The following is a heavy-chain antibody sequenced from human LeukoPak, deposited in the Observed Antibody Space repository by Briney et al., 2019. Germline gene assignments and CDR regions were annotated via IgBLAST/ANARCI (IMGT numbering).Heavy chain of an antibody. CDR1: GITFSDAW. CDR2: LKSKADGETS. D-gene: IGHD1-1*01. V-gene: IGHV3-15*01. J-gene: IGHJ4*02. Sequence: GGSLRLSCEASGITFSDAWMSWVRQVPGKGLEWIALLKSKADGETSDYAAPVKGRFTVSRNDAENTLFLQMDSLKIDDTAVYYCIANLDYWGQGTLVTVSS. CDR3: IANLDY.